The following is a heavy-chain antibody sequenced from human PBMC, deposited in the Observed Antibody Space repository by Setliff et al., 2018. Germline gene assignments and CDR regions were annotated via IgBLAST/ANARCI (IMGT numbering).Heavy chain of an antibody. Sequence: PSETLSLTCTVSGGSISSSSYYWSWIRQPAGKGLEWIGHINRRGSTNFSPSLKSRVTISLDTSKNQFSLNLTSVTAADTAVYYCARASSGWYSAYYYYMDVWGQGTLVTVSS. CDR1: GGSISSSSYY. D-gene: IGHD6-19*01. CDR3: ARASSGWYSAYYYYMDV. V-gene: IGHV4-61*09. CDR2: INRRGST. J-gene: IGHJ6*03.